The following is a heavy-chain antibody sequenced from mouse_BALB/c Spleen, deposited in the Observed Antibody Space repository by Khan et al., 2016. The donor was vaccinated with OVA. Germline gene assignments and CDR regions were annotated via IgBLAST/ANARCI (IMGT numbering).Heavy chain of an antibody. CDR1: GFSLSTSGMG. V-gene: IGHV8-12*01. CDR2: LYWDDEK. Sequence: ESGPGILQSSQTLSLTCSFSGFSLSTSGMGVSWIRQPPGKGLEGLAHLYWDDEKRYNPSLKSRLIISKDTSRKQVFLRINSVNTAYTATYCCARTLYAYDPWFAYWGQGTLVTVSS. CDR3: ARTLYAYDPWFAY. D-gene: IGHD2-2*01. J-gene: IGHJ3*01.